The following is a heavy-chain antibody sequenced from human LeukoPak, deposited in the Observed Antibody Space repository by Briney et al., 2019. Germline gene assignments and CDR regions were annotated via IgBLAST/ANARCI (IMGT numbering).Heavy chain of an antibody. Sequence: GASVKVSCKASGGTFSSYAISWVRQAPGQGLEWMGGIIPIFGTANYAQKFQGRVTITADKSTSTAYMELSSLRAEDTAVYYCARAVGSSWGNFDWWGQGTLVTVSS. CDR1: GGTFSSYA. CDR2: IIPIFGTA. J-gene: IGHJ4*02. CDR3: ARAVGSSWGNFDW. D-gene: IGHD6-13*01. V-gene: IGHV1-69*06.